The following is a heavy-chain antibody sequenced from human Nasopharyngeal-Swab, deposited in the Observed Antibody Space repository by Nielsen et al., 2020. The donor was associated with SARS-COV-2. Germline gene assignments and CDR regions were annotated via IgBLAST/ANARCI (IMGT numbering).Heavy chain of an antibody. D-gene: IGHD1-26*01. CDR2: INWNSGSI. J-gene: IGHJ4*02. V-gene: IGHV3-9*01. CDR1: GFTFDDYA. CDR3: AKDPARIVGAPTAAFDL. Sequence: SLKISCAASGFTFDDYAMHWVRQAPGKGPEWVSGINWNSGSIGYADSVKGRFTISRDNAKNSLYLQMNSLRPEDTALYYCAKDPARIVGAPTAAFDLWGQGTLVTVSS.